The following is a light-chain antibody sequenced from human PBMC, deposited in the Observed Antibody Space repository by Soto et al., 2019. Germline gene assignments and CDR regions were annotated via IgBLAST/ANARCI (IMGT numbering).Light chain of an antibody. J-gene: IGLJ1*01. CDR3: RLFYSDDHLV. V-gene: IGLV7-43*01. Sequence: QAVVIQEPSLTVSPGGTVTLTCASSTGAVTTSHFPNWFQQKPGQPPRSLIYSTGHKHSWTPARFSASLVGGKAALTLSGVQAEDEADYYCRLFYSDDHLVFGTGTKLTVL. CDR2: STG. CDR1: TGAVTTSHF.